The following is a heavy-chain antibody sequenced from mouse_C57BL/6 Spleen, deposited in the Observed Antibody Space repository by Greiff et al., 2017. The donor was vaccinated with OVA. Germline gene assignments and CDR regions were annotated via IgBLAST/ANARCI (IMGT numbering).Heavy chain of an antibody. J-gene: IGHJ4*01. D-gene: IGHD4-1*01. CDR3: ARDNWMDY. CDR2: ISDGGSYT. CDR1: GFTFSSYA. V-gene: IGHV5-4*01. Sequence: EVMLVESGGGLVKPGGSLKLSCAASGFTFSSYAMSWVRQTPEKRLEWVATISDGGSYTYYPDNVKGRFTISRDNAKNNLYLQMSHLKSEDTAMYYCARDNWMDYWGQGTSVTVSS.